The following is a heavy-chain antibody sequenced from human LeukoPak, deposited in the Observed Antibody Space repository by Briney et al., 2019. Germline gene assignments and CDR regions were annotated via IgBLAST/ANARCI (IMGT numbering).Heavy chain of an antibody. V-gene: IGHV3-7*01. Sequence: GGSLRLSCAASGFTFKKYWMNWVRQVPGKGLECLANIKEDGSETYYADSVKGRFTLSKDTSKRTLYLQMTSLRGDDTAVYYCARSSGSSSPTAWEYHYFMDVWGEGTMVTVSS. CDR3: ARSSGSSSPTAWEYHYFMDV. CDR1: GFTFKKYW. D-gene: IGHD3-10*01. CDR2: IKEDGSET. J-gene: IGHJ6*03.